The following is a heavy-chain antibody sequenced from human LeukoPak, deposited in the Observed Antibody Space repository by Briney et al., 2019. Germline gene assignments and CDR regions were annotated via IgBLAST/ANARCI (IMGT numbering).Heavy chain of an antibody. CDR2: IYYSGDT. J-gene: IGHJ4*02. Sequence: KASQTLSLTCTVSGGSISSGDYYWSWIRQHPGKGLEWIGYIYYSGDTYYNPSLKSRVTISVDTSKNQFSLKLSSVTAADTAVYYCARAPRDTNSWYYFDYWGQGTLVSVSS. D-gene: IGHD5-18*01. V-gene: IGHV4-31*02. CDR1: GGSISSGDYY. CDR3: ARAPRDTNSWYYFDY.